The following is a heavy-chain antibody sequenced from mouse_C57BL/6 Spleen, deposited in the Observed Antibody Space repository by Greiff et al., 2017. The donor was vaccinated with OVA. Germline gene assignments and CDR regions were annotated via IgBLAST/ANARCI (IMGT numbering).Heavy chain of an antibody. V-gene: IGHV5-4*01. D-gene: IGHD4-1*02. J-gene: IGHJ4*01. CDR2: ISDGGSYT. CDR1: GFTFSSYA. Sequence: DVMLVESGGGLVKPGGSLKLSCAASGFTFSSYAMSWVRQTPEKRLEWVATISDGGSYTYYPDNVKGRFTISRDNAKNNLYLQMSHLKSEDTAMYYCARDANWDDAMDYWGQGTSVTVSS. CDR3: ARDANWDDAMDY.